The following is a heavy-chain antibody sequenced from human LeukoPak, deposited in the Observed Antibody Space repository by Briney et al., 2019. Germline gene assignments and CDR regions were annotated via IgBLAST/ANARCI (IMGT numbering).Heavy chain of an antibody. D-gene: IGHD2-21*02. CDR2: IKQDGSQK. J-gene: IGHJ4*02. CDR3: ARGPRLFDS. V-gene: IGHV3-7*01. Sequence: GGSQRLSCAASGFAFRSYWMSWVRQAPGKGPEWVANIKQDGSQKYYVDSVKGRFTISRDNAENSLYLQMNSLRAEDTAVYYCARGPRLFDSWGQGTLVTVSS. CDR1: GFAFRSYW.